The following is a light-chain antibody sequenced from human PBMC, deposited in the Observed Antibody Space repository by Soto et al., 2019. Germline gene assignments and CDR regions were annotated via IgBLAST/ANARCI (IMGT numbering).Light chain of an antibody. CDR2: DAS. V-gene: IGKV3-11*01. J-gene: IGKJ5*01. CDR3: KQRSYWPTIT. Sequence: SPATLSLSPGERATLSCRASQSVSSYLAWYQQKPGQAPRLLIYDASNRATGIPATFSDSVSGTDFTRTFGNLRPEDFAVYYCKQRSYWPTITFGQGTGLEI. CDR1: QSVSSY.